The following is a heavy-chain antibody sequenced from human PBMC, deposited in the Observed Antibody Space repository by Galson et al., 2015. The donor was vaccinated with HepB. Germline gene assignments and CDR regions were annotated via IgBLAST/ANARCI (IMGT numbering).Heavy chain of an antibody. V-gene: IGHV4-31*03. D-gene: IGHD3-9*01. J-gene: IGHJ6*03. Sequence: LSLTCTVSGGSISSGGYYWGWIRQHPGKGLEWIGYIYYSGSTYYNPSLKSRVTISVDTSKNQFSLKLSSVTAADTAVYYCARELRYFESMDVWGKGTTVTVSS. CDR3: ARELRYFESMDV. CDR1: GGSISSGGYY. CDR2: IYYSGST.